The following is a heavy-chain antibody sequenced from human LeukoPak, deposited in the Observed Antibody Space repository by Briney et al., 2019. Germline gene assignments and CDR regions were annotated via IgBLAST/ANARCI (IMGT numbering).Heavy chain of an antibody. Sequence: GGSLRLSCAASGFTFNNYWMHWVRQAPGRGLGWVSSIRFDGGDTAYADSAKGRSTISRDNAKNTMFLQMNNLRAEDTAVYYCAKEIDGFDVWGQGTLVTVSS. CDR2: IRFDGGDT. CDR3: AKEIDGFDV. CDR1: GFTFNNYW. J-gene: IGHJ3*01. V-gene: IGHV3-74*01.